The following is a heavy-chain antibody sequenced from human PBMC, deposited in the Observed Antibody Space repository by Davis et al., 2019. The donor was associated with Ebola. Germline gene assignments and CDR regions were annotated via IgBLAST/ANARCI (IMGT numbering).Heavy chain of an antibody. V-gene: IGHV1-18*04. CDR1: GYTFTGYY. Sequence: ASVKVSCKASGYTFTGYYMHWVRQAPGQGLEWMGWISGDNGNTKFAQKFQGRVSMTTDTSTTTAYMELRSLRSDDTAMYYCARDRYNWNDFDFWGQGTLVTVSS. D-gene: IGHD1-20*01. CDR2: ISGDNGNT. CDR3: ARDRYNWNDFDF. J-gene: IGHJ4*02.